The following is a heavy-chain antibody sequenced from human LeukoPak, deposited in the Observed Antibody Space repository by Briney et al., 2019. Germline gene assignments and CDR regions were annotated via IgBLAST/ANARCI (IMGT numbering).Heavy chain of an antibody. CDR3: ARYSDILTGYYYPYAFGI. Sequence: PSETLSLTCAVYGGSFSGYYWSWIRQPPGKGLEWIGEINHSGSTNYNPSLKSRVTISVDTSKNQFSLKLSSVTAADTAVYYCARYSDILTGYYYPYAFGIWGQGTMVTVSS. V-gene: IGHV4-34*01. CDR1: GGSFSGYY. D-gene: IGHD3-9*01. J-gene: IGHJ3*02. CDR2: INHSGST.